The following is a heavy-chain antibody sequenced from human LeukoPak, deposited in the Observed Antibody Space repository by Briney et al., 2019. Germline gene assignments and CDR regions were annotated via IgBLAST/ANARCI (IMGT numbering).Heavy chain of an antibody. J-gene: IGHJ4*02. Sequence: SETLSLTCAVSGGSISSGGYSWSWIRQPPGKGLEWIGYIYHSGSTYYNPSLKSRVTISVDRSKNQFSLKLSSVTAADTAVYYCARHKIAVAVFDYWGQGTLVTVSS. V-gene: IGHV4-30-2*01. CDR2: IYHSGST. CDR1: GGSISSGGYS. CDR3: ARHKIAVAVFDY. D-gene: IGHD6-19*01.